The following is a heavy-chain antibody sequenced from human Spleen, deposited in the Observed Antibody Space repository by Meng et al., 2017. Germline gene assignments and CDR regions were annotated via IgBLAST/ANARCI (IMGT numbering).Heavy chain of an antibody. D-gene: IGHD6-19*01. CDR1: GFTFNYW. Sequence: GESLKISCAASGFTFNYWMSWVRQAPGKGLEWVANIKEDGSQKQYVDSVRGRFTISRDNAKNSLYLQMDGLRAEDTAIYYCAKDREPYSSGHYFDSWGQGMLVTVSS. CDR3: AKDREPYSSGHYFDS. CDR2: IKEDGSQK. J-gene: IGHJ4*02. V-gene: IGHV3-7*03.